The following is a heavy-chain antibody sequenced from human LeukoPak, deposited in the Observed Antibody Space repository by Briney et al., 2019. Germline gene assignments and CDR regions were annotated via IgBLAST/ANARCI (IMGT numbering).Heavy chain of an antibody. CDR1: GGTFTSYA. CDR2: IIPIFGRA. Sequence: SVKVSCKASGGTFTSYAISWVRQAPGQGLEWMGGIIPIFGRANYAQKFQGRVTITADESASTAYMELSSLSSEHTAAYYCARGDWGIYSGGSGNDYWGQGTLVTVSS. V-gene: IGHV1-69*13. CDR3: ARGDWGIYSGGSGNDY. J-gene: IGHJ4*02. D-gene: IGHD3-16*01.